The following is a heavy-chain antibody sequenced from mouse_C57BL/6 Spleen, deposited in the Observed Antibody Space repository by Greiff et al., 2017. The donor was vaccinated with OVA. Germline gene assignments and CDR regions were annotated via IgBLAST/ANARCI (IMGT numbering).Heavy chain of an antibody. J-gene: IGHJ3*01. Sequence: QQSCKASGYTFTSYWMHWVKQRPGQGLEWIGRIHPSDSDTHYNHKFMGKATLTVDKSSSTAYMQLSSLTTEDSAVYYCSNRGYFYDGYYEAGFADWGQGTLVTVSA. D-gene: IGHD2-3*01. CDR2: IHPSDSDT. CDR3: SNRGYFYDGYYEAGFAD. CDR1: GYTFTSYW. V-gene: IGHV1-74*01.